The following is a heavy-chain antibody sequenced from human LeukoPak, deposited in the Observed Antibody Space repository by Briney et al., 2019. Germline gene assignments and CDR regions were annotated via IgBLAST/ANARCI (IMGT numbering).Heavy chain of an antibody. Sequence: GGSLRLSCTTSGFNFEDYAMNWVRQAPGKGLEWIGLITSKAYRWTTEFAASVKGRFSISRDQSKPIAYLQINSLKIEDRGVYYCTGGVERGGSDWGGDSLGQGTQVTVSA. J-gene: IGHJ4*02. CDR1: GFNFEDYA. CDR3: TGGVERGGSDWGGDS. D-gene: IGHD1-26*01. CDR2: ITSKAYRWTT. V-gene: IGHV3-49*04.